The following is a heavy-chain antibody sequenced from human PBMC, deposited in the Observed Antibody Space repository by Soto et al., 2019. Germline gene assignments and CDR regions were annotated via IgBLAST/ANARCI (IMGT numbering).Heavy chain of an antibody. J-gene: IGHJ4*02. D-gene: IGHD3-22*01. CDR1: GGSISSGDYY. Sequence: SETLSLTCTVSGGSISSGDYYWSWIRQPPGKGLEWIGYIYYSGSTYYNPPLKSRVTISVDTSKNQFSLKLSSVTAADTAVYYCARGHYDTWFDYWGQGTLVTVSS. V-gene: IGHV4-30-4*01. CDR2: IYYSGST. CDR3: ARGHYDTWFDY.